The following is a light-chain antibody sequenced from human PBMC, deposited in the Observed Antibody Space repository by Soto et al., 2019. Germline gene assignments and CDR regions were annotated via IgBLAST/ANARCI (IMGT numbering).Light chain of an antibody. CDR1: SSNIGAGYD. CDR3: QSYDSKLSGRV. CDR2: GNN. V-gene: IGLV1-40*01. Sequence: QPVLTQPPSVSGAPGQRVTISCTGSSSNIGAGYDVKWYQQFPGSAPKLLMYGNNNRPSGVPDRFSGSHSGTSASLAITGLQAEDEADYYCQSYDSKLSGRVFGGGTTLTVL. J-gene: IGLJ3*02.